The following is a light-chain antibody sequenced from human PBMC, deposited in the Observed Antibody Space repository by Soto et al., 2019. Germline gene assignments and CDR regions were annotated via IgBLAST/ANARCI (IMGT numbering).Light chain of an antibody. CDR2: DVN. J-gene: IGLJ2*01. V-gene: IGLV2-11*01. CDR3: CSYAGSYTVV. CDR1: SSDVGGYNY. Sequence: QSVLTQPRSVSGSPGQSVTISCTGTSSDVGGYNYVPWYQQHPGKAPKLMIYDVNKRPSGVPDRFSGSKSGNTASLTISGLQAEDEADYYCCSYAGSYTVVFGGGTKVTVL.